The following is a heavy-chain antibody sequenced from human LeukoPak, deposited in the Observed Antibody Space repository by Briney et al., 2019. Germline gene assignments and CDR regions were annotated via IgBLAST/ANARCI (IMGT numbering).Heavy chain of an antibody. J-gene: IGHJ5*02. Sequence: SETLSLTCTVSGASFNSGGSYWSWIRQHPARGLEWNGYIYYGGSTYFNPSLKSRVSISVDTSENQFSLKLTSVTAADTAVYYCARGSNWNWFDPWGQGTLVTVSS. V-gene: IGHV4-31*03. CDR2: IYYGGST. D-gene: IGHD1-20*01. CDR3: ARGSNWNWFDP. CDR1: GASFNSGGSY.